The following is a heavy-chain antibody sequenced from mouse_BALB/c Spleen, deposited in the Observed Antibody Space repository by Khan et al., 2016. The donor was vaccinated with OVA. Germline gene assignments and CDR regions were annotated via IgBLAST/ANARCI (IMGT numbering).Heavy chain of an antibody. CDR3: TRRRLDGIFDY. Sequence: QVQLKQSGAELAKPGASVKMSCKASGYTFTTYWMHWIKQRPGQGLEWIGYINPSTSYTDYSQKFKDKATLTADKSSSTAYMQLSRLTSEDSAICYWTRRRLDGIFDYWGQGTLVTVST. CDR1: GYTFTTYW. J-gene: IGHJ3*01. D-gene: IGHD2-1*01. V-gene: IGHV1-7*01. CDR2: INPSTSYT.